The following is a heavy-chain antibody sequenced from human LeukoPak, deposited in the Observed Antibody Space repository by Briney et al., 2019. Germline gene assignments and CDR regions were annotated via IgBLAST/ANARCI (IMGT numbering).Heavy chain of an antibody. CDR3: AKERGVGVKGGAWGMDV. V-gene: IGHV3-9*01. J-gene: IGHJ6*02. CDR1: GFTFDDYV. D-gene: IGHD3-3*01. CDR2: IAWNSGDI. Sequence: GGSLRLSCAASGFTFDDYVMHWVRQAPGKGLEWVSGIAWNSGDIAYADSVKGRFTISRDNAKNSLYLQMNSLRPEDTALYYCAKERGVGVKGGAWGMDVWGQGTPVTASS.